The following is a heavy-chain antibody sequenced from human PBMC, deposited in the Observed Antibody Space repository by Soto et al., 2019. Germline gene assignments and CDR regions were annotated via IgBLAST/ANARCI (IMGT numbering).Heavy chain of an antibody. J-gene: IGHJ4*02. V-gene: IGHV4-39*01. CDR1: DDSINSDKFY. CDR3: ARLEGLATISYYFDF. CDR2: IYYRGNA. Sequence: HLQLQESGPGLVKPSETLSLMCSVSDDSINSDKFYWGWIRQPPGKALEWIGSIYYRGNAYYNPSLQTRVTISLAKSKSQFSLKLNSVTAADSAVYFCARLEGLATISYYFDFWGPGALVTVSS. D-gene: IGHD3-9*01.